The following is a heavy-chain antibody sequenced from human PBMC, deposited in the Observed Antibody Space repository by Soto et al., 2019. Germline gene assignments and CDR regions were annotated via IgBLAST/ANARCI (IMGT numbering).Heavy chain of an antibody. CDR3: ARANYDFWSGYSNYFGMDV. CDR1: GFTFSNYT. V-gene: IGHV3-21*01. D-gene: IGHD3-3*01. CDR2: ISSSSLYI. Sequence: EVQLVESGGGLVKPGGSLRVSCAASGFTFSNYTMNWVRQAPGKGLEWVSAISSSSLYIYYADSVKGRFTISRDNAKTSLYLQMNSLGAEDTAVYYCARANYDFWSGYSNYFGMDVWGQGTTVTVSS. J-gene: IGHJ6*02.